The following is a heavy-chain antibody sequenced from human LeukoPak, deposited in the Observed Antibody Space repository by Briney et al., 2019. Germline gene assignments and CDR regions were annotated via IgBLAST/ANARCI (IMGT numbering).Heavy chain of an antibody. D-gene: IGHD1-14*01. CDR3: ARGYLKRDY. CDR2: ISSSGSTI. V-gene: IGHV3-48*03. J-gene: IGHJ4*01. CDR1: GFTFSSYE. Sequence: GGSVRLSCAASGFTFSSYEMNWVRQAPGKGLEWVSYISSSGSTIYYADSVKGRFTISRDNAKNSLYLQMNSLRAEDTAVYFCARGYLKRDYWGHGTLVTVSS.